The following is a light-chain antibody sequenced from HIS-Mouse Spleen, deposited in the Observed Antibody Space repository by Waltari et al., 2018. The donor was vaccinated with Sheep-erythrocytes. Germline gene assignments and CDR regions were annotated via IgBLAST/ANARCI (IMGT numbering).Light chain of an antibody. J-gene: IGKJ2*01. Sequence: DIQMTQSPSTLSASVGDRVTITCRASPSISSWLAWYQQRPGKAPKLLIYKASSLESSVPLRLRGSGSATEFTLSISSLQSDDFATYYCQQYNSYSHTVGQGTKLEIK. CDR2: KAS. CDR3: QQYNSYSHT. CDR1: PSISSW. V-gene: IGKV1-5*03.